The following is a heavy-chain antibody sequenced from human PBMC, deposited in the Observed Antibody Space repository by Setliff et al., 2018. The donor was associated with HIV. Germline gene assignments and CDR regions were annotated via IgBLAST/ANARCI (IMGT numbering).Heavy chain of an antibody. CDR2: IISILDIT. J-gene: IGHJ3*02. Sequence: GASVKVSCKSSGGTSSTHAINWVRQAPGQGLEWMGQIISILDITSYAQKLQGRVSITADESTSTFYMELSDLTSADTAVYYCTGPRGDEAFDIWGQGTKVTVSS. CDR3: TGPRGDEAFDI. D-gene: IGHD3-10*01. V-gene: IGHV1-69*10. CDR1: GGTSSTHA.